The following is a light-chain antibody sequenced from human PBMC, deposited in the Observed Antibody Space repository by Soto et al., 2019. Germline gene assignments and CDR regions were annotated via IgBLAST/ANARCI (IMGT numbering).Light chain of an antibody. J-gene: IGKJ4*01. CDR2: AAS. V-gene: IGKV1D-8*03. Sequence: VIWMTQSPSLLSASTVDRVTITSLMSQCISSYLAWYQQKPGKAPNLLIYAASTLQSGVPSRFSGGGSGTDFTLTISSLQPEDFATYYCQQVYVYPSTFGGGTKVDI. CDR3: QQVYVYPST. CDR1: QCISSY.